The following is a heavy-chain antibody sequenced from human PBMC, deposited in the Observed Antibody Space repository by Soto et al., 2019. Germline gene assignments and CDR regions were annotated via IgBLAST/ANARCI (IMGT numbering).Heavy chain of an antibody. J-gene: IGHJ4*02. CDR2: INPSGGST. CDR1: GYTFTSYY. V-gene: IGHV1-46*01. CDR3: ARCHIAVAGPGYYFDY. D-gene: IGHD6-19*01. Sequence: ASVKVSCKASGYTFTSYYMHWVRQAPGQGLEWMGIINPSGGSTSYAQKFQGRVTITRDTSASAAYMELSSLTSEDTAVYYCARCHIAVAGPGYYFDYWGQGTLVTVSS.